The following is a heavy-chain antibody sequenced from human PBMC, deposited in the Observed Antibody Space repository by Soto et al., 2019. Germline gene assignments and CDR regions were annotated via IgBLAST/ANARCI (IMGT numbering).Heavy chain of an antibody. CDR3: AKATATGGGAFDI. V-gene: IGHV3-23*01. D-gene: IGHD2-8*02. CDR1: GFTFSSYA. J-gene: IGHJ3*02. Sequence: GGSLRPSCAASGFTFSSYAMSWVRQAPGKGLEWVSAISGSGGSTYYADSVKGRFTISRDNSKNTVFLQMNSLTAGDTAVYYCAKATATGGGAFDIRGQGTMVTVSS. CDR2: ISGSGGST.